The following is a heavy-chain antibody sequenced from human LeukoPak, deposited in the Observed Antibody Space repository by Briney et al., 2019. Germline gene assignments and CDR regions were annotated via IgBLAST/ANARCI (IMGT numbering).Heavy chain of an antibody. J-gene: IGHJ4*02. V-gene: IGHV4-59*01. CDR1: GDSISRYY. D-gene: IGHD2-2*01. CDR3: ARPLGAQLPPIH. CDR2: IYYSGST. Sequence: SETLSLTCTVSGDSISRYYWSWIRQPPGKGPEWIGYIYYSGSTNYNPSLKSRVTISIDTSKNQFSLRLTSVTAADTAVYYCARPLGAQLPPIHWGQGTLVTVSS.